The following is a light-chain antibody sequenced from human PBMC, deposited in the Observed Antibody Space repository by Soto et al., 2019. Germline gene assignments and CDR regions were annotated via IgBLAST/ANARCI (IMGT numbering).Light chain of an antibody. CDR2: AAS. CDR3: QQSYATPRT. V-gene: IGKV1-39*01. J-gene: IGKJ1*01. CDR1: QSIGKF. Sequence: DIRVTLSASALSASVEDTRTNTFRATQSIGKFLNWYQQKPGTAPNLLISAASSLQSGVPSRFSGTGSGTEFTLTISSLQPEDFATYFCQQSYATPRTFGQGTKVDIK.